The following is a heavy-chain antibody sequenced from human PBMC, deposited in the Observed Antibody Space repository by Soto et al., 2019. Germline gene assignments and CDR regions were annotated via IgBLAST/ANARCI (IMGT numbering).Heavy chain of an antibody. D-gene: IGHD5-18*01. CDR3: ARDVGIHYAFDI. J-gene: IGHJ3*02. CDR2: IYHTGNT. CDR1: TDSFNDYY. V-gene: IGHV4-59*13. Sequence: QVRLHESGPGLVKPSETLSLTCTVSTDSFNDYYWSWIRQPPGKGLEWIGSIYHTGNTNYNPSLGSRVSISVDNSKIHFSLSLSSVTAADTAVYYCARDVGIHYAFDIWGQGTLVTVSS.